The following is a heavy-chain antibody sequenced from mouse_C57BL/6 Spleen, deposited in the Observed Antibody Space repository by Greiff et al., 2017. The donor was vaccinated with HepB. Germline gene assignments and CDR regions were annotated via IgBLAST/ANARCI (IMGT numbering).Heavy chain of an antibody. V-gene: IGHV1-52*01. CDR1: GYTFTSYW. D-gene: IGHD1-1*01. CDR3: ARPYGSSPFYAMDY. J-gene: IGHJ4*01. Sequence: QVQLQQPGAELVRPGSSVKLSCKASGYTFTSYWMHWVKQRPIQSLEWIGNIDPSDSETHYNQKFKDKATLTVDKSSSTAYMQLSSLTSEDSAVYYCARPYGSSPFYAMDYWGQGTSVTVSS. CDR2: IDPSDSET.